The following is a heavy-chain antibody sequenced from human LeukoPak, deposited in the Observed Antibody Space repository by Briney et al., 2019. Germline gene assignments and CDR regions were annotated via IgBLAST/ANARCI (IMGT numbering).Heavy chain of an antibody. CDR1: GYTFTGYY. D-gene: IGHD3-3*01. CDR2: INPNSGGT. V-gene: IGHV1-2*02. Sequence: ASVKVSCKASGYTFTGYYMHWVRQAPGQGLEWMGWINPNSGGTNYAQKFQGRVTMTRDTSISTAYMELSRLRSDDTAVYYCAVDLFYDFWSGSYDYWGEGTLVTASP. CDR3: AVDLFYDFWSGSYDY. J-gene: IGHJ4*02.